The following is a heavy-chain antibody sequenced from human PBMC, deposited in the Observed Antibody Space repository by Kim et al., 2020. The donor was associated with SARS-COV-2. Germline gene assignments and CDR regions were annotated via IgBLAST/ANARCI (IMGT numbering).Heavy chain of an antibody. D-gene: IGHD3-3*01. CDR2: IYPGDSDT. CDR1: GYSFTSYW. CDR3: ARRTRDLRFLYAFDI. V-gene: IGHV5-51*01. Sequence: GESLKISCKGSGYSFTSYWIGWVRQMPGKGLEWMGIIYPGDSDTRYSPSFQGQVTISADKSISTAYLQWSSLKASDTAIYYCARRTRDLRFLYAFDIWGQGTMVTVSS. J-gene: IGHJ3*02.